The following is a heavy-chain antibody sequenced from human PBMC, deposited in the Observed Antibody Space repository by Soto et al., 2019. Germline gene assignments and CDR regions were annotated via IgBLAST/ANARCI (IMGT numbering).Heavy chain of an antibody. CDR1: GFTFSSYA. CDR3: AKDVSYSEYYGSGSYYRPWYFDL. Sequence: GGSLRLSCAASGFTFSSYAMSWVRQAPGKGLEWVSAISGSGGSTYYADSVKGRFTISRDNSKNTLYLQMNSLRAEDTAVYYCAKDVSYSEYYGSGSYYRPWYFDLWGRGTLVTVSS. J-gene: IGHJ2*01. CDR2: ISGSGGST. V-gene: IGHV3-23*01. D-gene: IGHD3-10*01.